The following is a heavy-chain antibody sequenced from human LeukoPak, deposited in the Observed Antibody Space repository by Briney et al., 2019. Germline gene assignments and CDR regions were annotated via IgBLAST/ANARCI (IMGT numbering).Heavy chain of an antibody. D-gene: IGHD1-1*01. CDR2: INGNGDGS. J-gene: IGHJ4*02. Sequence: GGALRLSCAASGVTFDEYVMHWVRQAPGEGLEWGSLINGNGDGSYYADSVKGGVTISRDTAENSLYLQMTTLRAEDTAVYYCARDSIQLWPNAIDFWGQGTLVTVSS. CDR3: ARDSIQLWPNAIDF. V-gene: IGHV3-20*04. CDR1: GVTFDEYV.